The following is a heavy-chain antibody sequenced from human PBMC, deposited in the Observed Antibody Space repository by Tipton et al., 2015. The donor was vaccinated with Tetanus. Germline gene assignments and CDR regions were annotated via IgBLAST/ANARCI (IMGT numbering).Heavy chain of an antibody. CDR3: ARRSLTNYGLDV. CDR2: IKSDGSKT. V-gene: IGHV3-74*01. Sequence: GSLRLSCAASGFTFRSYWMHWVRQPPGKGLVWVSRIKSDGSKTTYADSVKGRFTISRDHAKNTVYLQMNSLRAEDTAVYFCARRSLTNYGLDVWGQGTPVTVSS. D-gene: IGHD1-1*01. CDR1: GFTFRSYW. J-gene: IGHJ6*02.